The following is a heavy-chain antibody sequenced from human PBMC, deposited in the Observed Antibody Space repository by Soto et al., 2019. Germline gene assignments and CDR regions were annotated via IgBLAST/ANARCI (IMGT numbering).Heavy chain of an antibody. Sequence: GGSLRLSCATSEFTFSNYAMTWVRQAPGKGLEWVSTITGSGDFTYYADSVKGRFTISRDNSKNTLYLQMNSLRVEDTAVYYCAKGSRSSSYYYMDVWGKGTTVTVSS. CDR2: ITGSGDFT. CDR3: AKGSRSSSYYYMDV. J-gene: IGHJ6*04. D-gene: IGHD2-2*01. V-gene: IGHV3-23*01. CDR1: EFTFSNYA.